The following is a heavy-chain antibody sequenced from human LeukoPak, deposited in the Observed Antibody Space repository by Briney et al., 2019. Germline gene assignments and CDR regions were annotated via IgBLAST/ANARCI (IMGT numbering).Heavy chain of an antibody. V-gene: IGHV1-2*02. CDR1: GYTFTGYY. J-gene: IGHJ6*03. D-gene: IGHD6-6*01. CDR3: ARDYSCSTYYYMDV. CDR2: INPNSGGT. Sequence: GASVKVSCKASGYTFTGYYMHWVRQAPGQGLEWMGWINPNSGGTNYAQKFQGRVTMTRDTSISTAYMELSRLRSDDTAVYYCARDYSCSTYYYMDVWGKGTTVTVSS.